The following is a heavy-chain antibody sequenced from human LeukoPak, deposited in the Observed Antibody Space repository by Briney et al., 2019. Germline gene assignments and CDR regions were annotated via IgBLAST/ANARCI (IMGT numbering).Heavy chain of an antibody. V-gene: IGHV3-23*01. CDR1: GFTFSSYA. D-gene: IGHD6-13*01. Sequence: GGSLRLSCAASGFTFSSYAMGWVRQPPGKGLNWVSSISGSGGNTFYADSVKGRFTISRDNSKNTLYLQMNSLRAEDTAVYYCARDWPSEWQHLPDYDAVDIWGQGTMVTVSS. CDR2: ISGSGGNT. J-gene: IGHJ3*02. CDR3: ARDWPSEWQHLPDYDAVDI.